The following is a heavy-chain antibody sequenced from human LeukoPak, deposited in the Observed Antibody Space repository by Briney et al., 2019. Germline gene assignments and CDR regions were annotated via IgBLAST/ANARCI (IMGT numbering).Heavy chain of an antibody. CDR2: IFYSGST. D-gene: IGHD1-1*01. J-gene: IGHJ4*02. V-gene: IGHV4-59*08. Sequence: KTLETLSLTCTVSGGSISSYYWSWIRQPPGKGLEWIGYIFYSGSTNYNPSLKSRVTISVDTPKNQFSLKLRSVTAADTAVYYCARHGRNGNAYSQYFDYWGQGTLVTVSS. CDR1: GGSISSYY. CDR3: ARHGRNGNAYSQYFDY.